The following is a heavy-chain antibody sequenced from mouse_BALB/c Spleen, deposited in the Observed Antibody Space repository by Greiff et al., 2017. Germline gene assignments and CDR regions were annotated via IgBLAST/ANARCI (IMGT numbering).Heavy chain of an antibody. CDR2: ISYSGST. Sequence: EVMLVESGPGLVKPSQSLSLTCTVTGYSITSDYAWNWIRQFPGNKLEWMGYISYSGSTSYNPSLKSRISITRDTSKNQFFLQLNSVTTEDTATYYCARWGYYYGSSLYAMDYWGQGTSVTVSS. CDR3: ARWGYYYGSSLYAMDY. D-gene: IGHD1-1*01. V-gene: IGHV3-2*02. CDR1: GYSITSDYA. J-gene: IGHJ4*01.